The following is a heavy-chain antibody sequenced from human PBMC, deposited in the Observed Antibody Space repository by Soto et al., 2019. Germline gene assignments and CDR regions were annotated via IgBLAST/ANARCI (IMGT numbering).Heavy chain of an antibody. J-gene: IGHJ6*02. CDR2: IIPIFRRP. CDR3: ARDKDRPQLGGNYYYILDV. CDR1: GGTFSTSA. Sequence: QVQLEQSGAEVKKPGSSVSVSCKASGGTFSTSAISWVRQAPGQGLEWMGGIIPIFRRPDYAQKFQGRVTVTADDSTSTAYMELSGLRSDDTAVYYCARDKDRPQLGGNYYYILDVWGQGTTITVSS. D-gene: IGHD3-3*02. V-gene: IGHV1-69*12.